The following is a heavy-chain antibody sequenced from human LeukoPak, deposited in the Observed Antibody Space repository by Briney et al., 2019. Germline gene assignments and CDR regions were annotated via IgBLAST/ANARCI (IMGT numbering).Heavy chain of an antibody. V-gene: IGHV4-61*01. D-gene: IGHD6-19*01. Sequence: SETLSLTCTVSGGSISSSSYYWSWIRQPPGKGLEWIGYIYYSGSTNYNPSLKSRVTISVDTSKNQFSLKLSSVTAADTAVYYCAGPYSSGWHRGWGQGTLVTVSS. CDR1: GGSISSSSYY. CDR3: AGPYSSGWHRG. CDR2: IYYSGST. J-gene: IGHJ4*02.